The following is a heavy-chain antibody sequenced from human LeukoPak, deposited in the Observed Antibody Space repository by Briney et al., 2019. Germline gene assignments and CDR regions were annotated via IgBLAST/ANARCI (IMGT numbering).Heavy chain of an antibody. CDR2: ISGSGSST. D-gene: IGHD1-26*01. V-gene: IGHV3-23*01. Sequence: PGGSLRLSCAASGFTFSSYAMNWVRQAPGKGLEWVSVISGSGSSTYYADSVKGRFTISRDNSKNTLYLQMNSLRAEDTAVYYCAKDRSSARALVGAYYFDYWGQGTLVTVSS. CDR1: GFTFSSYA. CDR3: AKDRSSARALVGAYYFDY. J-gene: IGHJ4*02.